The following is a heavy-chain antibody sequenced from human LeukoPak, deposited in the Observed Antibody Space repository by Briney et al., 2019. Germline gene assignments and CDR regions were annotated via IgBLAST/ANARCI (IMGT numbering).Heavy chain of an antibody. J-gene: IGHJ4*02. Sequence: PGGSLRLSCAASGFTFSSYGMHWVRQAPGKGLEWVAFIRYDGSNKYYADSVKGRFTISRDNSKNTLYLQMNSLRAEDTAVYYCAKDQGSSLGDYFDYWGQGTLVTVSS. V-gene: IGHV3-30*02. CDR3: AKDQGSSLGDYFDY. CDR2: IRYDGSNK. CDR1: GFTFSSYG. D-gene: IGHD6-13*01.